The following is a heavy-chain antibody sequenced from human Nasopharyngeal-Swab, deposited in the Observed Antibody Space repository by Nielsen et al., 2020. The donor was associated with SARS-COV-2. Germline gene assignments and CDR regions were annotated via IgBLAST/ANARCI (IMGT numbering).Heavy chain of an antibody. V-gene: IGHV6-1*01. CDR3: ARDLGLIVGATYFDY. CDR1: GASVSSNSAA. Sequence: SETLSLTCAISGASVSSNSAAWNWIRQSPSRGLEWLGRTYYRSKWYNDYAVSVKSRITINPDTSKNQFSLQLNSVTPEDTAVYYCARDLGLIVGATYFDYWGQGTLVTVSS. D-gene: IGHD1-26*01. CDR2: TYYRSKWYN. J-gene: IGHJ4*02.